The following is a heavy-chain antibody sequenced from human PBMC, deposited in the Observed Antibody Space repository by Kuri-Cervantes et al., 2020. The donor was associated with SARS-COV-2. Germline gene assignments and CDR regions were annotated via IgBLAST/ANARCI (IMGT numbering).Heavy chain of an antibody. V-gene: IGHV3-48*02. CDR1: GFTFSSYS. CDR3: ARDTDPWGIAAPNDY. CDR2: ISSSSSTI. J-gene: IGHJ4*02. D-gene: IGHD6-13*01. Sequence: ETLSLTCAASGFTFSSYSMNWVRQAPGKGLEWVSYISSSSSTIYYADSVKGRFTISRDNAKNSLYLQMNSLRDEDTAVYYCARDTDPWGIAAPNDYWGQGTLVTVSS.